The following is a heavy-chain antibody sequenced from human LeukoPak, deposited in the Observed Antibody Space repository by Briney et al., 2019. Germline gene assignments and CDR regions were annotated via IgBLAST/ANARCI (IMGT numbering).Heavy chain of an antibody. D-gene: IGHD5-24*01. CDR3: ARIRDGYNDAYDI. V-gene: IGHV1-46*01. Sequence: ASVKVSRKASGYTYTSYYIHWVRQAPGQGLEWMGLINPGGDNTDYAQNFQGRVTMTRDTSTSTVYMGLSSLRSEDTAVYYCARIRDGYNDAYDIWGQGTMVTVSS. CDR1: GYTYTSYY. J-gene: IGHJ3*02. CDR2: INPGGDNT.